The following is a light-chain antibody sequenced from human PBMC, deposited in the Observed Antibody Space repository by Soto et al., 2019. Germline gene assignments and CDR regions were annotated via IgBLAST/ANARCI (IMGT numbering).Light chain of an antibody. CDR2: GNI. Sequence: QPVLTQPPSVSGAPGQRVTISCTVSSANIGAGYEVHWYQQLKGPDPKLLIYGNIYRPSGVTDRFSGSNSGTSVSLAITGSQADDEADYHCQYSDSSLSFVVFGGGTKLTVL. J-gene: IGLJ2*01. CDR1: SANIGAGYE. CDR3: QYSDSSLSFVV. V-gene: IGLV1-40*01.